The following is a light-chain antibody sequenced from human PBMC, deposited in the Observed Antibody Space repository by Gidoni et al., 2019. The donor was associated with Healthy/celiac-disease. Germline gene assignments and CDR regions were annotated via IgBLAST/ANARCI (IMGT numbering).Light chain of an antibody. Sequence: EIVLTQSPATLSLSPGERATLSCRASQSVSSYLAWYQQKPGQAHRLLIYDASNRATGIPARFSGSGSGTDFTLTISSLEPEDFAVYYCQQRSNWPLTFXQXTKVEIK. CDR1: QSVSSY. CDR3: QQRSNWPLT. V-gene: IGKV3-11*01. CDR2: DAS. J-gene: IGKJ1*01.